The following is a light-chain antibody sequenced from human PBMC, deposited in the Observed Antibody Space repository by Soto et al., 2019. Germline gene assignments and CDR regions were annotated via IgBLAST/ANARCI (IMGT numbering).Light chain of an antibody. CDR1: QNIGTN. J-gene: IGKJ1*01. CDR2: GAS. Sequence: EIVMTQSPATLSVSPGERATLSCRASQNIGTNLAWYQQKPGQAPRLLIYGASTRATAIPARFTGSGSGTEFTLTISSLQSEDIAVYYCQQYNNWPTWTFGQGTKVESK. CDR3: QQYNNWPTWT. V-gene: IGKV3-15*01.